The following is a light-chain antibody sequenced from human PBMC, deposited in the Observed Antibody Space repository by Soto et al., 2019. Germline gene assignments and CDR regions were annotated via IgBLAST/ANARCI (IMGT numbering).Light chain of an antibody. CDR2: DVG. CDR1: SSDIGAYNY. J-gene: IGLJ2*01. CDR3: TSYTTSTIVA. Sequence: QSVLTQPASVSASPGQSITISCTGTSSDIGAYNYVSWYQQPPGKAPKLIIYDVGVRPSGVSSRFSGSKSANTASLTISGLQAEDEGGYYCTSYTTSTIVAFGGGTKVTVL. V-gene: IGLV2-14*01.